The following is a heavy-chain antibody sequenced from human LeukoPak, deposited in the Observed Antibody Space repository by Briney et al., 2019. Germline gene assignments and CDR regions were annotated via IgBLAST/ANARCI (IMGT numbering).Heavy chain of an antibody. Sequence: SVKVSCKASGGTFSSYTISWVRQAPGQGLEWMGGIIPIFGTANYAQKFQGRVTITTDESTSTAYMELSSLRSEDTAVYYCARGTWGLDYYYYYYMDVWGKGTTVTVSS. J-gene: IGHJ6*03. CDR1: GGTFSSYT. D-gene: IGHD3-16*01. CDR2: IIPIFGTA. V-gene: IGHV1-69*05. CDR3: ARGTWGLDYYYYYYMDV.